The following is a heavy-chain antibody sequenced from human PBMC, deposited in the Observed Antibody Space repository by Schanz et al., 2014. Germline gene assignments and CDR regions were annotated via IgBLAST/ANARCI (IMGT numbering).Heavy chain of an antibody. CDR1: GFTFRSYG. CDR3: AKEKEEVAAGGNFFDY. J-gene: IGHJ4*02. Sequence: QVQLVESGGGVVQPGRSLRLSCAASGFTFRSYGMHWVRQAPGKGLEWVALISYDGSSKNHADSVQGRFTISRDNSKNTVNLQMNSLRAEDTAVYYCAKEKEEVAAGGNFFDYWGQGTLVTVSS. CDR2: ISYDGSSK. D-gene: IGHD6-13*01. V-gene: IGHV3-30*18.